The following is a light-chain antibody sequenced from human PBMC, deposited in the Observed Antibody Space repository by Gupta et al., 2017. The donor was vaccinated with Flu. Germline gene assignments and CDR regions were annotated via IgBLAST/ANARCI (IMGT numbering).Light chain of an antibody. J-gene: IGKJ5*01. V-gene: IGKV3-15*01. Sequence: ATLSVSPGERATLSCRASQSVSSNLAWYQQKPGQAPRLLIYDASTRATDIPARFSGSGYGTEFTLTISSLQSEDIAVYYCQQYNNWPPITFGQGTRLEIK. CDR3: QQYNNWPPIT. CDR1: QSVSSN. CDR2: DAS.